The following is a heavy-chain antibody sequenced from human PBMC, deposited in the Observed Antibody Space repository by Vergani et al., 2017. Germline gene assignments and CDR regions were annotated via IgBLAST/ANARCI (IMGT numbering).Heavy chain of an antibody. J-gene: IGHJ4*02. Sequence: QVQLVESGGGVVQPGRSLRLSCAASGFTFSSYGMHWVRQAPGKGLEWVAVIWYDGSNKHYADSVKGRFTISRDNSKNTLYLQMNSLRAEDTAVYYCARDLFSALRGPFDYWGQGTLVTVSS. V-gene: IGHV3-33*01. D-gene: IGHD3-10*01. CDR2: IWYDGSNK. CDR3: ARDLFSALRGPFDY. CDR1: GFTFSSYG.